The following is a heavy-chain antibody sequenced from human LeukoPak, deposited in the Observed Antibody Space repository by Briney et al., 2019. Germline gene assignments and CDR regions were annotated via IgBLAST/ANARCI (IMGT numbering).Heavy chain of an antibody. D-gene: IGHD2-15*01. CDR2: INHSGST. J-gene: IGHJ5*02. V-gene: IGHV4-34*01. CDR1: GGSFSGYY. Sequence: SETLSLTCAVYGGSFSGYYWSWIRQPPGKGLEWIGEINHSGSTNYNPSLKSRVTISVDTSKNQFSLKLSSVTAADTAVYYCARLGSCSGGSCYSPWFDPWGQGTLVTVSS. CDR3: ARLGSCSGGSCYSPWFDP.